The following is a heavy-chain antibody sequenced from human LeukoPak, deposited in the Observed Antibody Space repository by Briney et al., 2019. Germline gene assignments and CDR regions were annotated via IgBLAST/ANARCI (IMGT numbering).Heavy chain of an antibody. CDR3: TRHAIIAAAGRLYYYGMDV. J-gene: IGHJ6*04. Sequence: GGSLKLSSAASGFTFSGSAMHWVRQASGKGLEWVGRIRSKANSYATAYAASVKGRFTISRDDSKNTAYLQMNSLKTEDTAVYYCTRHAIIAAAGRLYYYGMDVWGKGTTVTVSS. CDR1: GFTFSGSA. CDR2: IRSKANSYAT. V-gene: IGHV3-73*01. D-gene: IGHD6-13*01.